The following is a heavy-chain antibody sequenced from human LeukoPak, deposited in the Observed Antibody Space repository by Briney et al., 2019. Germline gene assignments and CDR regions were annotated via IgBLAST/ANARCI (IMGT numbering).Heavy chain of an antibody. CDR1: GGSFSGYY. Sequence: SETLSLTCAVYGGSFSGYYWSWIRQPPGKGLEWIGEINHSGSTNYNPSLKSRVTISVDTSKNQFSLKLSSVTAADTAVYYCARDIYDILTGPLDYWGQGTLSPSPQ. CDR3: ARDIYDILTGPLDY. V-gene: IGHV4-34*01. D-gene: IGHD3-9*01. J-gene: IGHJ4*02. CDR2: INHSGST.